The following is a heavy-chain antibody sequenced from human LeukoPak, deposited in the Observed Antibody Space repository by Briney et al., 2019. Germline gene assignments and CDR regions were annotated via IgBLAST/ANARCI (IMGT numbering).Heavy chain of an antibody. J-gene: IGHJ4*02. D-gene: IGHD2-21*01. CDR1: GYSISSGYY. V-gene: IGHV4-38-2*02. Sequence: SETLSLTCTVSGYSISSGYYWGWIRQPPGKGLEWIGSISHSGYTYYNSSLKGRVTISIDTSKNQFSLKLRSVTAAETAVYYCASRFPFDYWGQGILVTVSS. CDR2: ISHSGYT. CDR3: ASRFPFDY.